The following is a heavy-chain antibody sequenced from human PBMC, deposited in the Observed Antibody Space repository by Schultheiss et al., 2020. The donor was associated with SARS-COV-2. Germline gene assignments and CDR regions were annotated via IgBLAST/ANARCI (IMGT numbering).Heavy chain of an antibody. CDR3: VRDRSWWTPYNCFDL. V-gene: IGHV3-48*04. CDR1: GFTFSSYS. CDR2: ISSSSSTI. J-gene: IGHJ5*02. Sequence: GESLKISCAASGFTFSSYSMNWVRQAPGKGLEWVSYISSSSSTIYYADSMQGRFTVSRDNANNSLYLQMHSLRAEDTAVYYCVRDRSWWTPYNCFDLWGRGTLVTVSS. D-gene: IGHD2-15*01.